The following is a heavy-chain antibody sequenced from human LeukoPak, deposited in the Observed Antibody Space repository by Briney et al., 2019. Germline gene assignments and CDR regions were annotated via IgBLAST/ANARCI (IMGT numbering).Heavy chain of an antibody. CDR3: AKDSRRYDFWSGYYGNYYYGMDV. V-gene: IGHV3-11*05. Sequence: GGSLRLSCAASGFTFSDYHMTWIRQAPGKGLEWVSYISGSSIYTRYADSVKGRFTISRDNSKNSLYLQMNSLRTEDTALYYCAKDSRRYDFWSGYYGNYYYGMDVWGQGTTVTVSS. CDR1: GFTFSDYH. J-gene: IGHJ6*02. CDR2: ISGSSIYT. D-gene: IGHD3-3*01.